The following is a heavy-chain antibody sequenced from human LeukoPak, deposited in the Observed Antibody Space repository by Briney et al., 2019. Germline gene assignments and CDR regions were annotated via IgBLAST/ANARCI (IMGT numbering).Heavy chain of an antibody. CDR2: INQNGGET. Sequence: PGGSPRLSCAVSGFTFSDFWMNWVRRSPGKGLEWVASINQNGGETSYVDSVKGRFTISRDNPKNSLYLQMSSLRAEDTAVYYCVRDGTAPGLYFDLWGQGTLVTVSS. V-gene: IGHV3-7*01. J-gene: IGHJ4*01. D-gene: IGHD6-13*01. CDR1: GFTFSDFW. CDR3: VRDGTAPGLYFDL.